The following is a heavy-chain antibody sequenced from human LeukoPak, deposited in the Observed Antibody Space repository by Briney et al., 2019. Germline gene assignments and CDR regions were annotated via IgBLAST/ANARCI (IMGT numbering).Heavy chain of an antibody. V-gene: IGHV4-59*01. J-gene: IGHJ4*02. D-gene: IGHD2-2*02. CDR1: GGSISSYY. CDR3: ASIPGY. Sequence: SETLSLTCTVSGGSISSYYWSWIRQPPGKGLEWIGYICYSGSTNYSPSLKSRVTISVDTSKNQFSLKLSSVTAADTAVYYCASIPGYWGQGTLVTVSS. CDR2: ICYSGST.